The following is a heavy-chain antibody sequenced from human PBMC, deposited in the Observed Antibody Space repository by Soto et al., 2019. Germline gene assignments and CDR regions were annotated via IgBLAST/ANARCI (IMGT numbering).Heavy chain of an antibody. CDR1: GCSISSSSYY. V-gene: IGHV4-39*07. CDR3: ARSQYYYDSSGDDAFDI. CDR2: IYYSGST. J-gene: IGHJ3*02. Sequence: SETLSLTCTVSGCSISSSSYYWGWIRQPPGKGLEWIGSIYYSGSTYYNPSLKSRVTISVDTSKNQFSLKLSSVTAADTAVYYCARSQYYYDSSGDDAFDIWGQGTMVT. D-gene: IGHD3-22*01.